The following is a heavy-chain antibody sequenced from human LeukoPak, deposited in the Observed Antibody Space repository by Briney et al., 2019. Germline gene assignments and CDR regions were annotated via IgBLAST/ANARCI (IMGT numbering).Heavy chain of an antibody. Sequence: PGGSLRLSCAASGLTVSSDYMSWVRQAPGKGLEWVSVIYSGGETYYADSVKGRFTISRDNSKNTLYLQMNSLRPEDTAVYYCARDPGLPNGMSVWGQGTTVTVSS. CDR3: ARDPGLPNGMSV. V-gene: IGHV3-66*02. CDR2: IYSGGET. CDR1: GLTVSSDY. J-gene: IGHJ6*02. D-gene: IGHD3-10*01.